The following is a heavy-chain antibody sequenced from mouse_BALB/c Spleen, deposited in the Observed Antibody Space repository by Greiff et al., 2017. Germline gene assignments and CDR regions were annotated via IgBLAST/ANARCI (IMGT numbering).Heavy chain of an antibody. V-gene: IGHV10-1*02. CDR1: GFTFNTYA. CDR2: IRSKSNNYAT. D-gene: IGHD4-1*01. Sequence: EVQLVESGGGLVQPKGSLKLSCAASGFTFNTYAMNWVRQAPGKGLEWVARIRSKSNNYATYYADSVKDRFTISRDDSQSMLYLQMNNLKTEDTAMYDCVRHVSPNCYAMDYWGQGTSVTVSS. J-gene: IGHJ4*01. CDR3: VRHVSPNCYAMDY.